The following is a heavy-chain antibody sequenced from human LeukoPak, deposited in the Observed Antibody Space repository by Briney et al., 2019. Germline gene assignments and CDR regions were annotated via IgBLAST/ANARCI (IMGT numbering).Heavy chain of an antibody. J-gene: IGHJ3*02. D-gene: IGHD3-22*01. CDR2: IIPIFGTA. CDR1: GGTFSSYA. CDR3: ARVVYYDSSGYNDAFDI. V-gene: IGHV1-69*05. Sequence: SVKVSCKASGGTFSSYAISWVRQAPGQGLEWMGRIIPIFGTANYARKFQGRVTITTDESTSTAYMELSSLRSEDTAVYYCARVVYYDSSGYNDAFDIWGQGTMVTVSS.